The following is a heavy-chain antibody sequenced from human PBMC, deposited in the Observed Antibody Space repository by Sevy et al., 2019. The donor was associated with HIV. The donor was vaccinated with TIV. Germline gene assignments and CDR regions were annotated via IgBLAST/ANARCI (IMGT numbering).Heavy chain of an antibody. Sequence: GRSLRLSCAVSGFSFSHYAFHWVRQAPGKGLEWVSLISYDGTYKYYADSVKGRFTISRDNSKNTLYLQMNSLRGNDTAVYYCARVAVSYCTNDCYHRFDYWGPRALVTVSS. CDR1: GFSFSHYA. CDR2: ISYDGTYK. D-gene: IGHD2-8*01. J-gene: IGHJ4*02. V-gene: IGHV3-30-3*01. CDR3: ARVAVSYCTNDCYHRFDY.